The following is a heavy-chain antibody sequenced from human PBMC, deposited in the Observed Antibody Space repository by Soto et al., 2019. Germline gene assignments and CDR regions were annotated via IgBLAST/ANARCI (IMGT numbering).Heavy chain of an antibody. J-gene: IGHJ3*02. CDR2: ISAYNGNT. V-gene: IGHV1-18*04. D-gene: IGHD2-15*01. Sequence: QVQLVQSGAEVKKPGASVKVSCKASGYTFTSYGISWVRQAPGQGLEWMGWISAYNGNTNYAQKLQGRVTMTTDTSTSTAYMELRSLRSDDTAVYYCARDRAAIVVVVAALHDAFDIWGQGTMVTVSS. CDR1: GYTFTSYG. CDR3: ARDRAAIVVVVAALHDAFDI.